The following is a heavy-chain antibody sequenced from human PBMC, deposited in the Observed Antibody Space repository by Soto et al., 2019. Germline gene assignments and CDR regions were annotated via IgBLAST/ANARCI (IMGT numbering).Heavy chain of an antibody. J-gene: IGHJ4*02. CDR1: GYTFSNFW. D-gene: IGHD3-22*01. Sequence: LGESLKISCQCSGYTFSNFWIGWVRQLPGKGLEWMGIIYPGDHETRYSPSFHGKVTISVTKSITTVFLQWSSLRASDTAMYYCARQIYDSDTGPNFQYYFDSWGQGTPVTVSS. V-gene: IGHV5-51*01. CDR3: ARQIYDSDTGPNFQYYFDS. CDR2: IYPGDHET.